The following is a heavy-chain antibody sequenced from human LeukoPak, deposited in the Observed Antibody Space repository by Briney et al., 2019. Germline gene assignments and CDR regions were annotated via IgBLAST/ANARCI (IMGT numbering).Heavy chain of an antibody. V-gene: IGHV1-69*01. CDR2: IIPIFGTA. D-gene: IGHD6-25*01. CDR3: ARGFIAAAMRRFDY. CDR1: GGTFSDYA. J-gene: IGHJ4*02. Sequence: SVKVSCKASGGTFSDYAIIWVRQAPGQGLEWMGGIIPIFGTANYAQNFQGRVTITADESTSTAYMELSSLRSDDTAVYYCARGFIAAAMRRFDYWGQGTLILVSS.